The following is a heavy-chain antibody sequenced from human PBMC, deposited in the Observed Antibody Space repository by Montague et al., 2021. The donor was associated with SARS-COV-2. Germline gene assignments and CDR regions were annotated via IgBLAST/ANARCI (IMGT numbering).Heavy chain of an antibody. CDR3: ASGGRGTPQGWYYMDV. Sequence: SLRLSCAASGFTFSSYWMHWVRQAPGKGLVWVSRINGDGSTTSDADSVKGRFTISRDNAKNTLYLQLNSLRAEDTAVYYCASGGRGTPQGWYYMDVWGKGTTVTVSS. J-gene: IGHJ6*03. D-gene: IGHD2-15*01. CDR2: INGDGSTT. CDR1: GFTFSSYW. V-gene: IGHV3-74*01.